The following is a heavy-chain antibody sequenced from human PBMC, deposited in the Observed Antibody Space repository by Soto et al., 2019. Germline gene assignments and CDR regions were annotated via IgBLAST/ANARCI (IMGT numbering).Heavy chain of an antibody. Sequence: GGSLRLSCAASGFIFSDFAMHWVRQAPGKGLEWVAEIWYDGSNEYYGDSVKGRFTISRDNSKNILFLQMNSLRAEDTARYYCVGTGWYLAFDYWGQGTQVTVSS. CDR1: GFIFSDFA. D-gene: IGHD6-19*01. J-gene: IGHJ4*02. V-gene: IGHV3-33*01. CDR2: IWYDGSNE. CDR3: VGTGWYLAFDY.